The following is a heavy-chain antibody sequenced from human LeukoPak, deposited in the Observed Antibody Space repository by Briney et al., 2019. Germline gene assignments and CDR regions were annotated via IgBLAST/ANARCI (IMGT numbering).Heavy chain of an antibody. CDR1: GFTFSSYG. CDR2: IRYDGSNK. CDR3: AKEPRIAAAGAFDY. J-gene: IGHJ4*02. D-gene: IGHD6-13*01. Sequence: PGGSLRLSCAASGFTFSSYGMHWVRQAPGKGLEWVAFIRYDGSNKYYADSVKGRFTISRDNSKNTLYLQMNSLRAEDTAVYYCAKEPRIAAAGAFDYWGQGTLVTVSS. V-gene: IGHV3-30*02.